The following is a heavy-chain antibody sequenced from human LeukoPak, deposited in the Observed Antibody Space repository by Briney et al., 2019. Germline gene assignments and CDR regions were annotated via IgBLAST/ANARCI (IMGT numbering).Heavy chain of an antibody. Sequence: GGSLRLSCAASGFTFSSYAMSWVRQAPGKGLEWVSSISGSGGTIYYADSVKGRFTISRDNPDNTLDLQMNSLTAEDTAVYYCAKGPVAVAGYYFDHWGQGTLVTVSS. J-gene: IGHJ4*02. CDR2: ISGSGGTI. V-gene: IGHV3-23*01. CDR3: AKGPVAVAGYYFDH. CDR1: GFTFSSYA. D-gene: IGHD6-19*01.